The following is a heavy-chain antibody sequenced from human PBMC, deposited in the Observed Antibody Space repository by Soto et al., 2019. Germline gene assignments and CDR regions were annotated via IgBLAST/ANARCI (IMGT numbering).Heavy chain of an antibody. CDR2: IHYSGST. J-gene: IGHJ4*02. Sequence: SETLSLTCTVSGGSISPYYWTWIRQPPGKGLEWIGYIHYSGSTSYNPSLKSRFTISLDTPRNHFSLILSSVTAADTALYYCARGDLSFLDHWGQGILVTVSS. CDR1: GGSISPYY. CDR3: ARGDLSFLDH. V-gene: IGHV4-59*01.